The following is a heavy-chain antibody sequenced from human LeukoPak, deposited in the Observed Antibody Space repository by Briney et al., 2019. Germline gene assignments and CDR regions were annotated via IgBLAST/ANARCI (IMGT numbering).Heavy chain of an antibody. J-gene: IGHJ3*02. Sequence: PGGSLRLSCAASGFAFSRYSIHWVRQTPGKGLEWVSVISYDETSRFYADAVQGRFTISRDNSKDTLFLEMSSMKPEDTAVYYCVRDSVWQLDVSHYHAFDIWGQGTMVIVSS. CDR2: ISYDETSR. CDR3: VRDSVWQLDVSHYHAFDI. CDR1: GFAFSRYS. D-gene: IGHD1-1*01. V-gene: IGHV3-30*04.